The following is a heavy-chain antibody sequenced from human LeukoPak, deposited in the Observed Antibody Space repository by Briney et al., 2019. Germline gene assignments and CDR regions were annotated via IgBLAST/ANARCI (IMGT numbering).Heavy chain of an antibody. D-gene: IGHD6-13*01. Sequence: ASVKVSCKASGYTFTSYGISWVRQAPGHGLEWMGWVSAYNGNTNYAQKLQGRVTKTTDTSTSTAYMELRSLRSDDTAVYYCPRDLPYSSSWSYYYGMDVWGKGTTVTVSS. CDR2: VSAYNGNT. J-gene: IGHJ6*04. V-gene: IGHV1-18*04. CDR1: GYTFTSYG. CDR3: PRDLPYSSSWSYYYGMDV.